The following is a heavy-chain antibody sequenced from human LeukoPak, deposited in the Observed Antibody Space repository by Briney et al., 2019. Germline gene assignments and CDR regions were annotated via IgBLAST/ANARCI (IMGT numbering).Heavy chain of an antibody. CDR3: AAPPGADYYYMDV. CDR2: IIPIFGTA. Sequence: SVKVSCKASGGTSSSYAISWVRQAPGQGLEWMGGIIPIFGTANYAQKFQGRVTITADESTSTAYMELSSLRSEDTAVYYCAAPPGADYYYMDVWGKGTTVTVSS. J-gene: IGHJ6*03. CDR1: GGTSSSYA. V-gene: IGHV1-69*01. D-gene: IGHD3-10*01.